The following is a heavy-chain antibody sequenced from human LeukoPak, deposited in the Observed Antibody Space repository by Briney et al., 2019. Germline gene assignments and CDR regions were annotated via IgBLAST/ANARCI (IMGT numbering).Heavy chain of an antibody. CDR1: GGSISSGDYY. J-gene: IGHJ4*02. CDR3: AGSHDSSGYYFNFDY. V-gene: IGHV4-30-4*01. CDR2: ICYSGST. D-gene: IGHD3-22*01. Sequence: SETLSLTCTVPGGSISSGDYYWTWIRQPPGKGLEWIGYICYSGSTYYNPSLKSRVTISVDTSKNQFSLKLSSVTAADTAVYYCAGSHDSSGYYFNFDYWGQGTLVTVSS.